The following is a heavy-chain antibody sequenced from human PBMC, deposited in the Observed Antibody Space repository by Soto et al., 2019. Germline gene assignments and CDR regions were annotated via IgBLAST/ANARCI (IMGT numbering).Heavy chain of an antibody. CDR1: GFTFSSYS. CDR3: ASSGSFAYYYYGMDV. CDR2: ISSSSSTI. J-gene: IGHJ6*02. D-gene: IGHD1-26*01. Sequence: EVQLVESGGGLVQPGGSLRLSCAASGFTFSSYSMNWVRQAPGKGLEWVSYISSSSSTIYYADSVKGRFTISRDNAKNSLYLQMNSLRAEDTAVYYCASSGSFAYYYYGMDVWGQGTTVTVS. V-gene: IGHV3-48*01.